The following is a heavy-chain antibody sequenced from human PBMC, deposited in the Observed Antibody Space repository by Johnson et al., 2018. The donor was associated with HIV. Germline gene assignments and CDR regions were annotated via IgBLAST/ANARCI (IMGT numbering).Heavy chain of an antibody. CDR2: LSYDGSNK. D-gene: IGHD3-22*01. J-gene: IGHJ3*02. Sequence: QVQLVESGGGVVQPGRSLRLSCAASGFTFSSYAMHWVRQAPGKGLEWVAVLSYDGSNKYYADSVQGSFTISRDNSKNTLYLQMGSLRAEDTAVYYCARAPSYDREFLDAFDIWGQGTMVTVSS. V-gene: IGHV3-30*14. CDR3: ARAPSYDREFLDAFDI. CDR1: GFTFSSYA.